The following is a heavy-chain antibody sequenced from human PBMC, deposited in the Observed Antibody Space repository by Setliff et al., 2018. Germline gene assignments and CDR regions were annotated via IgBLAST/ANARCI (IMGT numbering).Heavy chain of an antibody. CDR2: IDPRGSPV. CDR1: GFTFIDYY. Sequence: GGSLRLSCAASGFTFIDYYMNWIRQTPRKGLEWISHIDPRGSPVDYVDSVKGRFTISRDNAKNTLYLQMNSLRPEDTAVYYCARGGDYCGGECYIPPPDSYWGQGTLVTVSS. CDR3: ARGGDYCGGECYIPPPDSY. J-gene: IGHJ4*02. D-gene: IGHD2-21*01. V-gene: IGHV3-11*04.